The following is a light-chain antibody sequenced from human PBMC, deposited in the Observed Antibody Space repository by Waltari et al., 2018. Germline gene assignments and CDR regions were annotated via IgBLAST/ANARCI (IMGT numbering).Light chain of an antibody. CDR2: DVS. CDR1: SSDIGRYKY. J-gene: IGLJ2*01. Sequence: QSALTQPASVSGSPGQPTTIPCTGTSSDIGRYKYVSWYQQHPGKAPKVIIYDVSNRPSGVSNRFSGSKSGNTASLTISGLQAEDEADYYCSSYTSSSTVLFGGGTKLTVL. V-gene: IGLV2-14*03. CDR3: SSYTSSSTVL.